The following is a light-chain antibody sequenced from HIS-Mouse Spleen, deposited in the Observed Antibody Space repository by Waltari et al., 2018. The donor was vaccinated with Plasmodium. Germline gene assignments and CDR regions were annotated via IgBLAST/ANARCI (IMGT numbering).Light chain of an antibody. CDR1: SSNLGSNY. Sequence: QSVLTQPPSASGTPGTRVTISCSGSSSNLGSNYVYWYQQLPGTAPKLLNYRNNQRPSGVPDRFSGSKSGTSASLAISGLRSEDEADYYCAAWDDSLSGNWVFGGGTKLTVL. V-gene: IGLV1-47*01. CDR3: AAWDDSLSGNWV. J-gene: IGLJ3*02. CDR2: RNN.